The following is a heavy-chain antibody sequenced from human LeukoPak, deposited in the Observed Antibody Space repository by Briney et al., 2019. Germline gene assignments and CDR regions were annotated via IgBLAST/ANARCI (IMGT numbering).Heavy chain of an antibody. V-gene: IGHV3-7*01. CDR3: GRFGYVAAVDS. J-gene: IGHJ4*02. CDR2: IEPAGSAT. CDR1: GFTFSSYW. Sequence: PGGSLRLSCTASGFTFSSYWMTWVRQAPGNGLEWVANIEPAGSATYYVDSVKGRFTISRDNAKSLLYLQMNSLRAEDSAVYHCGRFGYVAAVDSWGQGALVTVSS. D-gene: IGHD2-15*01.